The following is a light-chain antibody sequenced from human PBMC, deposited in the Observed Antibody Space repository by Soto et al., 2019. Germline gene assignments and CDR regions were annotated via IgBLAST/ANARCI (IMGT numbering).Light chain of an antibody. CDR2: AAS. CDR3: PQSYSVPHT. J-gene: IGKJ2*01. CDR1: KNIFSY. Sequence: DIQMTQSPSSLSASVGDRVTITCRSSKNIFSYLSWYQHKPGKAPKLLIYAASSLQSGVPSRFSGSGSGTDFALTISSLQPEDFATFYCPQSYSVPHTFGQGTKVEI. V-gene: IGKV1-39*01.